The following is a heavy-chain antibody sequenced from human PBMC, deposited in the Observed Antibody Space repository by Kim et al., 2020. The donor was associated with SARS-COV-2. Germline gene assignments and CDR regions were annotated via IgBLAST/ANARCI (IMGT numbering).Heavy chain of an antibody. CDR3: TTLISAAGRGF. V-gene: IGHV3-15*01. J-gene: IGHJ4*02. D-gene: IGHD6-13*01. Sequence: TDYAAPVKGRFTISRDDSKTTLYLQMNSLKTEDTAIYYCTTLISAAGRGFWGQGTLVTVSS. CDR2: T.